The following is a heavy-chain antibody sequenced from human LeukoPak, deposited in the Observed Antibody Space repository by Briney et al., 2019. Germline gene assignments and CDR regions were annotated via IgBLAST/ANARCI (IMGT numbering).Heavy chain of an antibody. V-gene: IGHV4-39*07. CDR3: ASLLAAFDYYYGMDV. CDR2: IYYSGST. D-gene: IGHD2/OR15-2a*01. J-gene: IGHJ6*02. CDR1: GGSISSSSYY. Sequence: SETLSLTCTVSGGSISSSSYYWGWIRQPPGKGLEWIGSIYYSGSTYYNPSLKSRVTISVDTSKNQFSLKLSSVTAADTAVYYCASLLAAFDYYYGMDVWGQGTTVTVSS.